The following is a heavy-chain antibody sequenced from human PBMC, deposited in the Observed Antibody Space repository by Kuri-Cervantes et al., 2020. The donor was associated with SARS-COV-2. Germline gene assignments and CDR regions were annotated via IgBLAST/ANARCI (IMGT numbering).Heavy chain of an antibody. CDR2: IIPIFGTA. CDR1: GGTFSSYA. D-gene: IGHD2-2*01. Sequence: SVKVFCKASGGTFSSYAISWVRQAPGQGLEWTGGIIPIFGTANYAQKFQGRVTITTDESTSTAYMELSSLRSEDTAVYYCAGVGYCSSTSCYAFDYWGQGTLVTVSS. V-gene: IGHV1-69*05. CDR3: AGVGYCSSTSCYAFDY. J-gene: IGHJ4*02.